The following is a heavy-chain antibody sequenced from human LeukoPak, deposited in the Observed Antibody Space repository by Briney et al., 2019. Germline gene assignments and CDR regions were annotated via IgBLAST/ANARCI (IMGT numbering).Heavy chain of an antibody. CDR3: RGVLWFGELFYYGTDV. CDR1: GFTFSDHY. D-gene: IGHD3-10*01. CDR2: ISSSGSTI. Sequence: GPLRLSCAASGFTFSDHYMSWIRQAPGKGLEWVSYISSSGSTIYYADSVKGRFTISRDNAKNSLYLQMSSLRAEDTAVYARRGVLWFGELFYYGTDVWANGPRSPSP. V-gene: IGHV3-11*01. J-gene: IGHJ6*02.